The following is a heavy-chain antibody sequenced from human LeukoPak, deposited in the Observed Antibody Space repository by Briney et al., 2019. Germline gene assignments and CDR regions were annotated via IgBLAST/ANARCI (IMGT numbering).Heavy chain of an antibody. CDR1: GGSFSGYY. J-gene: IGHJ4*02. D-gene: IGHD3-10*01. CDR2: INHSGST. Sequence: SETLSLTCAVYGGSFSGYYWSWIRQPPGKGLEWIGEINHSGSTNYNPSLKSRVTISVDTSTNQFSLKLSSVTAADTAVYYCARGGSKKRGGYYGYWGQGTLVTVSS. V-gene: IGHV4-34*01. CDR3: ARGGSKKRGGYYGY.